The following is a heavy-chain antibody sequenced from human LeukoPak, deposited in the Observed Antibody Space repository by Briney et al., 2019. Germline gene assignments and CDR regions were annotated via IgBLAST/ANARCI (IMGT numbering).Heavy chain of an antibody. V-gene: IGHV3-53*01. CDR2: IYSGGST. J-gene: IGHJ5*01. CDR3: ARDLQLES. D-gene: IGHD4-11*01. Sequence: GGSLRLSCAASGFTVSSSHMSWVRQAPGKGLEWVSVIYSGGSTYYADSVKGRFTISRVNSKNTLYLQMNSLRAEDTAVYYCARDLQLESWGQGTLVTVSS. CDR1: GFTVSSSH.